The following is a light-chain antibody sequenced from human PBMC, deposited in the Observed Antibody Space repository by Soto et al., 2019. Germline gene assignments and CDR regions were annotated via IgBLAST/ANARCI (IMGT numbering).Light chain of an antibody. CDR3: QQYNSHWT. J-gene: IGKJ1*01. CDR2: DAS. Sequence: DIQMTQSPSTLSASVGDRVTITCRASQSISSWLAWYQQKPGKAPTLLIYDASSLESGVPSRFSGSGSGTEFTLTISSLQPDDFATYYCQQYNSHWTFGQGTKVEIK. CDR1: QSISSW. V-gene: IGKV1-5*01.